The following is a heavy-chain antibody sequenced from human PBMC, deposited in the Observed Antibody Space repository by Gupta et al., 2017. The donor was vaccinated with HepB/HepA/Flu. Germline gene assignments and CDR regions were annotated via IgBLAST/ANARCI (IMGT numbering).Heavy chain of an antibody. CDR2: IIPILGIA. Sequence: QVQLVQSGAEVKEPGSSVKVSCKASGGTFSSYAISWVRQAPGQGLEWMGRIIPILGIANYAQKFQGRVTITADKSTSTAYMELSSLRSEDTAVYYCARDLRYYYGSDPKYYYYGMDVWGQGTTVTVSS. D-gene: IGHD3-10*01. CDR3: ARDLRYYYGSDPKYYYYGMDV. J-gene: IGHJ6*02. V-gene: IGHV1-69*04. CDR1: GGTFSSYA.